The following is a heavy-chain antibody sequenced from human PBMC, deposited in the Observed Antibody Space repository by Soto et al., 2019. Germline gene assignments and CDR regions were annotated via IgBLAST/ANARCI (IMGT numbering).Heavy chain of an antibody. CDR3: ARVAGYYGSGSSIRDYYFDY. Sequence: SETLSLTCTVSGGSISSGGYYWSWIRQHPGKGLEWIGYIYYSGSTYYNPSLKSRVTISVDTSKNQFSLKLSSVTAADTAVYYCARVAGYYGSGSSIRDYYFDYWGQGTLVTVSS. D-gene: IGHD3-10*01. CDR1: GGSISSGGYY. J-gene: IGHJ4*02. CDR2: IYYSGST. V-gene: IGHV4-31*03.